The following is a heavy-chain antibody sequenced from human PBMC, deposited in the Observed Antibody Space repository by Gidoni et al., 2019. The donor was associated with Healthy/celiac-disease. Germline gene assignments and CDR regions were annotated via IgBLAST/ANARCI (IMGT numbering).Heavy chain of an antibody. Sequence: EVQLVESGGGLVQPGGSRRRSGAASGVTVSSYEMNWVRQAPGKGLEWVSYISSSGSTIYYADSVKGRFTISRDNAKNSLYLQMNSLRAEDTAVYYCARVKGYDSSGYYYGDFDYWGQGTLVTVSS. J-gene: IGHJ4*02. CDR2: ISSSGSTI. D-gene: IGHD3-22*01. V-gene: IGHV3-48*03. CDR1: GVTVSSYE. CDR3: ARVKGYDSSGYYYGDFDY.